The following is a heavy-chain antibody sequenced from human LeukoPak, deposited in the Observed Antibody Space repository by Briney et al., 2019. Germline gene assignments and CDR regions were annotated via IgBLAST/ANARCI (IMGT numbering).Heavy chain of an antibody. CDR3: ARDRAYSYGTAWYFDL. D-gene: IGHD5-18*01. Sequence: GGPLRLSCAASGFTVSNNYMSWVRQAPGKGLEWVSVIYSGGTTYYADSVKGRFTISRDNSKNTLYLQMNSLRAEDTAVYYCARDRAYSYGTAWYFDLWGRGTLVTVSS. V-gene: IGHV3-66*01. J-gene: IGHJ2*01. CDR2: IYSGGTT. CDR1: GFTVSNNY.